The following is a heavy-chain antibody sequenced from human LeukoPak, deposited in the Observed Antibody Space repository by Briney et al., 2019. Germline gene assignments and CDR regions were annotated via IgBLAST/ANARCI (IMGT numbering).Heavy chain of an antibody. CDR1: GFTLSSYA. V-gene: IGHV3-23*01. J-gene: IGHJ4*02. D-gene: IGHD2-21*01. CDR2: ISDSGNT. Sequence: GGSLRLSCAASGFTLSSYAMSWVRQAPGKGLEWVSAISDSGNTYHADSVKGRFTISRDSSKSTLFLQMNRLRPEDAAVYYCAKAPVTTCRGAYCYPFDYWGQGTLVTVSS. CDR3: AKAPVTTCRGAYCYPFDY.